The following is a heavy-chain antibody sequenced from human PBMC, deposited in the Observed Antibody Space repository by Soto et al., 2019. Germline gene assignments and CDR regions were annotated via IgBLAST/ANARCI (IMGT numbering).Heavy chain of an antibody. Sequence: GASVKVSCKASGYTFTSYGISWVRQAPGQGLEWMGWISAYNGNTNYAQKLQGRVTMTTDTSTSTAYMELRSLRSDDTAVYYCARGSSGIYYYYSQMDVWGKGTTVTVSS. CDR3: ARGSSGIYYYYSQMDV. CDR2: ISAYNGNT. V-gene: IGHV1-18*01. D-gene: IGHD1-1*01. J-gene: IGHJ6*03. CDR1: GYTFTSYG.